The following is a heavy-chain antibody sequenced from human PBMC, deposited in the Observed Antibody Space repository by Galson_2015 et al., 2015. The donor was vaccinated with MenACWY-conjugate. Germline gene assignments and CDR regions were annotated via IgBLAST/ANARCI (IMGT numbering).Heavy chain of an antibody. D-gene: IGHD2/OR15-2a*01. CDR2: ITGTSTYI. V-gene: IGHV3-21*01. Sequence: SLRLSCAASGFSFSTSAMTWVRQAPGKGLEWVSSITGTSTYIHYADSVKGRFTISRDNAQKSVYLQMNSLRAEDTAVDFCARGANIYFYMMDVWGKGITVTVSS. CDR3: ARGANIYFYMMDV. J-gene: IGHJ6*04. CDR1: GFSFSTSA.